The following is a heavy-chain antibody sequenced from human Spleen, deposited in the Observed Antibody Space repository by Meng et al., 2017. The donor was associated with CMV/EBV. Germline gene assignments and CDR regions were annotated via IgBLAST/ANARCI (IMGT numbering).Heavy chain of an antibody. V-gene: IGHV3-15*01. D-gene: IGHD3-22*01. Sequence: GESLKISCAASGFTFSNAWMSWVRQAPGKGLEEVGRIKSKTDGGSTDYSAPVKGRFTISRDDSKDTLYLQMNSLKTEDTAIYYCTTPQGWLKRALGYWGQGTLVTVSS. CDR2: IKSKTDGGST. CDR1: GFTFSNAW. J-gene: IGHJ4*02. CDR3: TTPQGWLKRALGY.